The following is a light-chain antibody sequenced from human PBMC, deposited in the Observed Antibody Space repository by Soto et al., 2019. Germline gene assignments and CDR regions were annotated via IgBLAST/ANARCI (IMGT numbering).Light chain of an antibody. J-gene: IGKJ1*01. CDR2: GAS. V-gene: IGKV3-15*01. CDR3: QQYNSWPPWA. Sequence: EIVMTQSPATLSVSPGERATLSCRASQSVSTKLAWYQQKPGQAPRLLIYGASTRATDIPARFSGSGSGTEFTLTISSLQSEDVAVYYCQQYNSWPPWAFGQGTKVEI. CDR1: QSVSTK.